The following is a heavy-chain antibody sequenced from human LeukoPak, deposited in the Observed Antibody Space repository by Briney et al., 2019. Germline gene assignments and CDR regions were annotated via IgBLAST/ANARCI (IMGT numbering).Heavy chain of an antibody. Sequence: SETLSLTCTVSGGSISSYYWSWIRQPAGKGLEWIGRIYSSGSTKYNPSLKSRVTISVDKSKNQFSLKLSSVTAADTPVYYCARGIPNSGWYFYYYYMDVWGKGTTVTVSS. V-gene: IGHV4-4*07. D-gene: IGHD6-19*01. CDR3: ARGIPNSGWYFYYYYMDV. CDR2: IYSSGST. J-gene: IGHJ6*03. CDR1: GGSISSYY.